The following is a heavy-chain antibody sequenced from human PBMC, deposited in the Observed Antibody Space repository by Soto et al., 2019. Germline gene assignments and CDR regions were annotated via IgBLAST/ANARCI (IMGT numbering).Heavy chain of an antibody. CDR3: AREEVTFAAGTKVGLDC. V-gene: IGHV6-1*01. CDR1: GHRVSSNTAA. J-gene: IGHJ4*02. D-gene: IGHD6-13*01. CDR2: TYYRSKWYI. Sequence: SQTLSLTCDISGHRVSSNTAAWNWIRQSPSRGLEWLGRTYYRSKWYIEYAVSVRSRININPDTSKIQFSLQLNSVTVEDTAVYYCAREEVTFAAGTKVGLDCWGEGTLVTVS.